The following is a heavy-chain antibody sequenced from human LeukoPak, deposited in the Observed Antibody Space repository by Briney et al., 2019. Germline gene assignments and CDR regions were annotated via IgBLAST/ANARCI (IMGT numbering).Heavy chain of an antibody. CDR3: ARTIPRYYYDSSGYNYNWFVP. CDR2: IYTSGST. Sequence: SETLSLTCTVSGGSISSYYWSWIRQPAGKGLEWIGRIYTSGSTNYNPSLKSRVTMSVDTSKNQFSLKLSSVTAADTAVYYCARTIPRYYYDSSGYNYNWFVPWGQGTLVTVSS. D-gene: IGHD3-22*01. V-gene: IGHV4-4*07. CDR1: GGSISSYY. J-gene: IGHJ5*02.